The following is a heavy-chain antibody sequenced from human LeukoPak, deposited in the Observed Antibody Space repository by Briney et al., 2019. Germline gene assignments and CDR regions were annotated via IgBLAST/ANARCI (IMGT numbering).Heavy chain of an antibody. D-gene: IGHD4-17*01. J-gene: IGHJ4*02. CDR3: AKSHYGDEYSFDY. CDR1: GFTFLSYA. V-gene: IGHV3-23*01. CDR2: ISGSGGST. Sequence: GGSLRLSCSASGFTFLSYAMHWVRQAPGKGLEWVSAISGSGGSTYYADSVKGRFTISRDNSKNTLYLQMNSLRAEDTAVYYCAKSHYGDEYSFDYWGQGTLVTVSS.